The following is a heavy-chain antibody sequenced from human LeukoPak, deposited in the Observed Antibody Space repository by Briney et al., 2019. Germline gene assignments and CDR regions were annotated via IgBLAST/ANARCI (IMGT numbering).Heavy chain of an antibody. J-gene: IGHJ6*02. CDR2: INHRGRT. CDR3: ARGVSSGWYDYYYGLDV. Sequence: SETLSLTCAVYGGSFSGYYWSWIRQPPGKGLEWIGEINHRGRTNYTPSLKSRVTISGDTSKSQFSLKLTSVTAADTAVYYCARGVSSGWYDYYYGLDVWGQGTTVTVSS. V-gene: IGHV4-34*01. D-gene: IGHD6-19*01. CDR1: GGSFSGYY.